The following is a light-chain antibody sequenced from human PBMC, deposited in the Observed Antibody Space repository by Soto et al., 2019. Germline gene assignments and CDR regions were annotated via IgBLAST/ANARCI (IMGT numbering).Light chain of an antibody. CDR2: AAS. CDR1: QHISNY. CDR3: QQLNNSPII. J-gene: IGKJ5*01. Sequence: DVQMTQSPPFLSASVGDRVIITCRASQHISNYLAWYQQKPGQAPKLLISAASTLQTGVPSRFSGSGSGTEFTLTVSSLQPEDFATYYCQQLNNSPIIFGQGTLEIK. V-gene: IGKV1-9*01.